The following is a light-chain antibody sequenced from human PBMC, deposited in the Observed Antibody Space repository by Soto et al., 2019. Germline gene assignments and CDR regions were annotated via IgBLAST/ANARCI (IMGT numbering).Light chain of an antibody. CDR3: SSYAGSSNVV. J-gene: IGLJ2*01. CDR2: DVS. Sequence: QSVLTQPPSASGSPGQSVTISCTGTSSDVGGYNYVSWYQQHPGKAPKLMIYDVSKRPSGVPDRFSGSKSGNTASLTVSGLQADDEADYYCSSYAGSSNVVFGGGTKVTVL. CDR1: SSDVGGYNY. V-gene: IGLV2-8*01.